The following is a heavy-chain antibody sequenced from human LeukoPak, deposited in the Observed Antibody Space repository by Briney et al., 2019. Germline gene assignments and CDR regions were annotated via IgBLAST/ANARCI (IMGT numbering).Heavy chain of an antibody. J-gene: IGHJ4*02. V-gene: IGHV3-13*01. D-gene: IGHD1-1*01. Sequence: GGSLRLSCAASGFTFSDYDMHWVRQATGKGLERVSAIGTAGDTYYTGSVRGRFTISRENAKNSLYLQMNSLGAGDTAVYYCARVAKERVGGVYYFDYWGQGTLVTVSS. CDR1: GFTFSDYD. CDR3: ARVAKERVGGVYYFDY. CDR2: IGTAGDT.